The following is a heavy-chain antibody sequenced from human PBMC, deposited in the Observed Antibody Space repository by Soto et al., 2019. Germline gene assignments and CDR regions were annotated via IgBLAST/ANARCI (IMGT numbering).Heavy chain of an antibody. CDR2: INPQTGGT. Sequence: ASVKVSCKASGYTFTGYYIHWVRAAPGQGLEWMGWINPQTGGTSYGQKFQGRVTLSRDTSINTAYLELSRLRFDDAAVYFCARERYQVISDGMDVWGQGXTVTVYS. J-gene: IGHJ6*02. D-gene: IGHD2-2*01. CDR3: ARERYQVISDGMDV. CDR1: GYTFTGYY. V-gene: IGHV1-2*02.